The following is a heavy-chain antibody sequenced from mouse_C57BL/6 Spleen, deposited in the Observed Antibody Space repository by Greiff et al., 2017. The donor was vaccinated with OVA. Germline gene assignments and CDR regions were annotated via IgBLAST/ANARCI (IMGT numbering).Heavy chain of an antibody. CDR2: IDTSDSET. CDR3: ARWGAYYSNYDWFAY. CDR1: GYTFTSYW. J-gene: IGHJ3*01. D-gene: IGHD2-5*01. Sequence: QVQLQQPGAELVRPGSSVKLSCKASGYTFTSYWMHWVKQRPIQGLEWIGNIDTSDSETHYNQKFKDKATLTVDKSSSTAYMQLSSLTSEDSAVYYCARWGAYYSNYDWFAYWGQGTLVTVSA. V-gene: IGHV1-52*01.